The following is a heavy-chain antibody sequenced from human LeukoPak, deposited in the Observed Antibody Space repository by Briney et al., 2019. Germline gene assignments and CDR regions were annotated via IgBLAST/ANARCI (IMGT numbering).Heavy chain of an antibody. CDR1: GLPFSNHW. Sequence: GGSLRLSCAVSGLPFSNHWMTWVRQAPGKGLERVANINQDGSEKYYVDSVKGRFSISRDNAKNSLHLQLNSLRAEDTAVYYCARDLGYCTGGSCYSRFDYWGQGTLVTVSS. CDR3: ARDLGYCTGGSCYSRFDY. CDR2: INQDGSEK. D-gene: IGHD2-15*01. V-gene: IGHV3-7*01. J-gene: IGHJ4*02.